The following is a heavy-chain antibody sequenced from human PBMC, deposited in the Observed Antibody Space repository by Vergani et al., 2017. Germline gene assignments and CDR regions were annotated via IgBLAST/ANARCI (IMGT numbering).Heavy chain of an antibody. V-gene: IGHV1-69*08. J-gene: IGHJ5*02. CDR2: IIPVLGKT. CDR1: GATFRSNT. D-gene: IGHD2-2*02. Sequence: QVQLVQSGAEVKKPGSSVKVSCKASGATFRSNTISWVRQVPGQGLEWMGRIIPVLGKTKYAQDFQGRLTITADTSTSTAYMELTSLRSQDTAVYYCARGCGSTSCYKRGEDWFDPWGQGTLVTVSS. CDR3: ARGCGSTSCYKRGEDWFDP.